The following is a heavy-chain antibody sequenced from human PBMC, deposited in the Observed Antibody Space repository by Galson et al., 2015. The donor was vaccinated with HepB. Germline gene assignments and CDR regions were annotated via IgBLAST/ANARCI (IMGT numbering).Heavy chain of an antibody. J-gene: IGHJ4*02. CDR3: ATTSYGDYEGSFDY. CDR2: ISAYNGNT. CDR1: GYTFTSYG. Sequence: CKASGYTFTSYGLSWVRQAPGQGLEWMGWISAYNGNTNYAQKLQGWVTMTRDTSISTAYMELSRLRSDDTAVYYCATTSYGDYEGSFDYWGQGTLVTVSS. D-gene: IGHD4-17*01. V-gene: IGHV1-18*01.